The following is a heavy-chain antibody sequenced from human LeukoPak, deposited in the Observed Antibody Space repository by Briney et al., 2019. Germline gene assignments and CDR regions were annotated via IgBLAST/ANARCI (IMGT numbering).Heavy chain of an antibody. Sequence: GRSLRLSCAASGFTFSSYAMHWVRQAPGKGLEWVAVISYHGIDKYYADSVKGRFTISRDNSKNTLYLQMNSLRAEDTAVYYCAKASDDSSGYYYRRLSYWGQGTLVTVSS. CDR3: AKASDDSSGYYYRRLSY. CDR2: ISYHGIDK. J-gene: IGHJ4*02. CDR1: GFTFSSYA. D-gene: IGHD3-22*01. V-gene: IGHV3-30-3*01.